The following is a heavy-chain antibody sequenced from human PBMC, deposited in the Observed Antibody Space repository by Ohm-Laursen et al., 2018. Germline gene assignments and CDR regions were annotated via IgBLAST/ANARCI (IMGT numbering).Heavy chain of an antibody. CDR1: GFTFSRHW. CDR3: ASYDPWSGFSFHS. J-gene: IGHJ4*02. V-gene: IGHV3-7*01. Sequence: SLRLSCAASGFTFSRHWMTWVRQGPGKGLESLANINQGGSEEYYADSVKGRFTISRDNAKDSLYLQMNNLRAEDTAVYYCASYDPWSGFSFHSWGQGTLVTVSS. D-gene: IGHD3-3*01. CDR2: INQGGSEE.